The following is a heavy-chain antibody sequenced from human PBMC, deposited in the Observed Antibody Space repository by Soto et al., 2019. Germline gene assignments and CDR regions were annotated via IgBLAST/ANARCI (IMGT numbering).Heavy chain of an antibody. J-gene: IGHJ4*02. CDR1: GYDFTTYG. CDR3: ARGRYGDY. CDR2: ISAHNGNT. Sequence: QVHLVQSGAEVKKSGASVKVSCKGSGYDFTTYGITWVRQAPGQGLEWMAWISAHNGNTDYAQKLQGRVTVTRDTSTIIAYLELRSLRSDDTAVYYCARGRYGDYWGQGALGTVSS. D-gene: IGHD1-1*01. V-gene: IGHV1-18*01.